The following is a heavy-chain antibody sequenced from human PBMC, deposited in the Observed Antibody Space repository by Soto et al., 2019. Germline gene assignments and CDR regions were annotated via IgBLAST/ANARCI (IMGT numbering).Heavy chain of an antibody. D-gene: IGHD6-19*01. Sequence: HVTLKESGPVLVKPTETLTLTCTVSGFSLSNGKVGVSWIRQPPGKALEWRAHIFSIDEKSYRTSLKSRLTISEDTSKSQVVLTMTNVDPVDTATYYCARILFGRSVAGGYFYMDVWGKGTTVTVSS. V-gene: IGHV2-26*01. CDR2: IFSIDEK. CDR3: ARILFGRSVAGGYFYMDV. CDR1: GFSLSNGKVG. J-gene: IGHJ6*03.